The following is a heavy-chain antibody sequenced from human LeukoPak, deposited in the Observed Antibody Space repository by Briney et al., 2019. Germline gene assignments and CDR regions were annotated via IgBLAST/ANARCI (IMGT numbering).Heavy chain of an antibody. CDR2: INTNGGVT. CDR1: GFTFSRYA. CDR3: ARDQGGTYTYYYYGMDV. Sequence: GGSLRLSCAASGFTFSRYAMHWVRQAPGKGLEYVSSINTNGGVTFYVNSVKGRFTISRDNSKNTLYLQMGSLRAEDMAVYYCARDQGGTYTYYYYGMDVWGQGTTVTVSS. J-gene: IGHJ6*02. D-gene: IGHD3-16*01. V-gene: IGHV3-64*01.